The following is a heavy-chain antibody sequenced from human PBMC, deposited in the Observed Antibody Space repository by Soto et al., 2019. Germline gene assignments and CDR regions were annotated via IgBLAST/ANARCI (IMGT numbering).Heavy chain of an antibody. J-gene: IGHJ1*01. V-gene: IGHV4-39*07. CDR1: GASIRSSTFY. CDR3: ARGTGGSGSYYDSSGYPEYFQH. CDR2: IYYDGST. Sequence: SETLSLTCTVSGASIRSSTFYWGWIRQPPGKGLESIGNIYYDGSTYYNPSLKSRVTISVDTSKNQFSLKLSSVTAADTAVYYCARGTGGSGSYYDSSGYPEYFQHWGQGTLVTVSS. D-gene: IGHD3-22*01.